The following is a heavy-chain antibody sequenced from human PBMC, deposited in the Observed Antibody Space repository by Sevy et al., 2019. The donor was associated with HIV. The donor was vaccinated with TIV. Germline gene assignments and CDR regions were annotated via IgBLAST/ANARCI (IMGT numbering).Heavy chain of an antibody. CDR3: ARGQWEHPY. Sequence: SETLSLTCAVYGGSFSGFYWSWIRQSPGKGLEWIGETSPVGITNYNPSLKSRVSMSIDTTKNHFSLNLRSVTAADTAVYYCARGQWEHPYWGQGTRVTVSS. CDR2: TSPVGIT. J-gene: IGHJ4*02. V-gene: IGHV4-34*01. D-gene: IGHD1-26*01. CDR1: GGSFSGFY.